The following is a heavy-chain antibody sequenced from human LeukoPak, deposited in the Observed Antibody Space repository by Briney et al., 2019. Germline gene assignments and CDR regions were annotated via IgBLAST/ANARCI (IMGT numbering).Heavy chain of an antibody. CDR3: VRDDYYPI. CDR1: GFTFNRYG. D-gene: IGHD3-10*01. V-gene: IGHV3-23*01. J-gene: IGHJ3*02. CDR2: ISGSGGTT. Sequence: GGSLRLSCAASGFTFNRYGMSWVRQAPGKGLEWVSAISGSGGTTYYADSVKGQFTISRDNSKNTLYLQINSLRAEDTAVYYCVRDDYYPIWGQGTMVTVSS.